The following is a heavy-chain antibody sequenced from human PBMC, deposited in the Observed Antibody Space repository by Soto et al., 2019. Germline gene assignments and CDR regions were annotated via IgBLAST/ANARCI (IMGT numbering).Heavy chain of an antibody. CDR2: INPNGGST. J-gene: IGHJ4*02. V-gene: IGHV1-46*03. CDR1: GYTFTSQY. Sequence: QVQLVRSGAEVKKPGASVKVSCKASGYTFTSQYMHWVRQAPGQGLEWMAMINPNGGSTTYAQRFQGRVTLTRDTSTSTVYMELSSLRSDDTAVYFCFRDVGDWGQGTLVTVSS. D-gene: IGHD3-3*01. CDR3: FRDVGD.